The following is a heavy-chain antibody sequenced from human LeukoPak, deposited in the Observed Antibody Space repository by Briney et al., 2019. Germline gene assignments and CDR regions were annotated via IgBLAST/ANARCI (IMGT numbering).Heavy chain of an antibody. V-gene: IGHV4-38-2*01. J-gene: IGHJ4*02. Sequence: KPSETLSLTCGVSGYYIRNGYFWGWIRQPPGKGLEWIGSIHHSGKSDYNPSFKRRVTISVDTSKNQFALRLSSLTASDTAVYYCASVFASPPRVFDNWGQGTLVTVSS. CDR1: GYYIRNGYF. CDR3: ASVFASPPRVFDN. CDR2: IHHSGKS. D-gene: IGHD3-10*02.